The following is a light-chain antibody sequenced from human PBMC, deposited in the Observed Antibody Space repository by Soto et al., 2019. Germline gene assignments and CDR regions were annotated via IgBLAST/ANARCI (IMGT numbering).Light chain of an antibody. Sequence: QAVVTQEPSLTVSPGGTVTLTCGSSSGAVTSGRFPYWIQQRPGQAPRTLIFDTSNKQSWTPVRFSGSLLGDKAALTLAGAQPEDEADYYCLLHCDGGAVFGGGTKLTVL. CDR2: DTS. V-gene: IGLV7-46*01. J-gene: IGLJ2*01. CDR1: SGAVTSGRF. CDR3: LLHCDGGAV.